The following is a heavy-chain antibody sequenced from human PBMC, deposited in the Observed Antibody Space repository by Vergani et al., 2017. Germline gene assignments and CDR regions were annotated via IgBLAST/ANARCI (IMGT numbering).Heavy chain of an antibody. CDR1: GGSFSGYY. Sequence: QVQLQQWGAGLLKPSETLSLTCAVYGGSFSGYYWGWIRQPPGKGLEWSGEINHSGITNYNPSLKSRVTISVDKSKNQFSLKLSSVTAADTAVYYCARDGPGKLDYWGQGTLVTVSS. CDR2: INHSGIT. CDR3: ARDGPGKLDY. V-gene: IGHV4-34*01. J-gene: IGHJ4*02.